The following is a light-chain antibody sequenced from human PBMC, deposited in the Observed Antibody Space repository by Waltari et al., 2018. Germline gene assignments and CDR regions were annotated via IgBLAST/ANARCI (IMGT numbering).Light chain of an antibody. CDR2: VNSDGSH. J-gene: IGLJ3*02. V-gene: IGLV4-69*01. CDR3: QTGGFGIWV. CDR1: SGHSSYA. Sequence: QLMLTQSPSASASLGASVKLTCTLSSGHSSYAIAWHQQQPGKGPRYLMKVNSDGSHITGDGIPDRFSGSSSGAERYLTISSLQSEDEAEYYCQTGGFGIWVFGGGTKLTVL.